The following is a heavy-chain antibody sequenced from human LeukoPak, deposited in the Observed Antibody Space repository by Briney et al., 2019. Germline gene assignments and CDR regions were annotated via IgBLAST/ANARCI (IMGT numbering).Heavy chain of an antibody. CDR1: GDSVSRNSAA. D-gene: IGHD4/OR15-4a*01. CDR3: AAGRLTYYAMDV. J-gene: IGHJ6*02. V-gene: IGHV6-1*01. CDR2: TFYRSKFYN. Sequence: SQTLSLTCAISGDSVSRNSAAWNWIRQSPSRGLEWLGRTFYRSKFYNEYAVSVISRITISADTSKNQFSLQLNSVTPEDTGVYYCAAGRLTYYAMDVWGQGTTVTVSS.